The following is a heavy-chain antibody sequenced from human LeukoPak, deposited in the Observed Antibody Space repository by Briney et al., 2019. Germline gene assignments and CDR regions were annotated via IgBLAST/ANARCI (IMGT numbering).Heavy chain of an antibody. V-gene: IGHV5-51*01. Sequence: GESLKISCKGSGYSFTSYWIGWVRQMPGKGLEWMGIIYPADSDTRYSPSFQGQVTISADKSISTAYLQWSSLKASDTAMYYCARLGGDGSGSYYKGNWFDPWGQGTLVTVSS. CDR3: ARLGGDGSGSYYKGNWFDP. CDR1: GYSFTSYW. D-gene: IGHD3-10*01. CDR2: IYPADSDT. J-gene: IGHJ5*02.